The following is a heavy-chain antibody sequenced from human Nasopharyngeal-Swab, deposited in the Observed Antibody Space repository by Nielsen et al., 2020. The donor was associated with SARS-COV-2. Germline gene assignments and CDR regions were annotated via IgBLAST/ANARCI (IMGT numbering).Heavy chain of an antibody. CDR1: GYTLTELS. D-gene: IGHD3-10*01. Sequence: ASVKVSCQDSGYTLTELSMLWVRQAPGKGLEWTGGFDPEDGETIYAQKFQGRVTMTEDTSTDTAYMELSSLRSEDTAVYYCATATLWFGELLSHPNWFDPWGQGTLVTVSS. CDR3: ATATLWFGELLSHPNWFDP. V-gene: IGHV1-24*01. J-gene: IGHJ5*02. CDR2: FDPEDGET.